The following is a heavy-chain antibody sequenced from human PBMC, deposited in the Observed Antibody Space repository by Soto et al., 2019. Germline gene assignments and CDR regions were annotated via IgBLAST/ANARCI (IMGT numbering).Heavy chain of an antibody. CDR2: IDPSDSYI. J-gene: IGHJ6*02. CDR3: ARHDCSTTRCYNFGMDV. Sequence: PXASLKISCKGSGYSFTNYWISWVRQMPGKGLEWMGRIDPSDSYIKYSPSFQGHVTISADNSISTAYLQWSSLKASDTAMYYCARHDCSTTRCYNFGMDVWGQGTTVTASS. D-gene: IGHD2-2*02. CDR1: GYSFTNYW. V-gene: IGHV5-10-1*01.